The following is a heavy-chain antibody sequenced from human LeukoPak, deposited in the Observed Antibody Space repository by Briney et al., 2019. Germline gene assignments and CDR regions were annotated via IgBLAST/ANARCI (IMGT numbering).Heavy chain of an antibody. D-gene: IGHD3-3*01. CDR2: INHSGST. Sequence: SETLSLTCTVSGGSISGYYWSWIRQPPGKGLEWIGEINHSGSTNYNPSLKSRVTISVDTSKNQFSLKLSSVTAADTAVYYCARKLRFLEWLPFDYWGQGTLVTVSS. J-gene: IGHJ4*02. V-gene: IGHV4-34*01. CDR3: ARKLRFLEWLPFDY. CDR1: GGSISGYY.